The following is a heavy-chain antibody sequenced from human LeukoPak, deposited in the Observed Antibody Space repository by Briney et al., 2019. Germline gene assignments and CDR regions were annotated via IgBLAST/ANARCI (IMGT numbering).Heavy chain of an antibody. D-gene: IGHD6-13*01. Sequence: SQTLSLTCTVSGGSISSGGYYWSWIRQHPGKGLEWIGYIYYSGSTYYNPSLKSRVTISVDTSKNQFSLKLSSVTAADTAVYYCAREYSSSWYVSPPNYYGMDVWGQGTTATVSS. CDR1: GGSISSGGYY. J-gene: IGHJ6*02. CDR2: IYYSGST. V-gene: IGHV4-31*03. CDR3: AREYSSSWYVSPPNYYGMDV.